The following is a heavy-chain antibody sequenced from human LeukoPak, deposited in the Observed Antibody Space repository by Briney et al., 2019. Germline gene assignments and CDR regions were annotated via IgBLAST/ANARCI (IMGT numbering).Heavy chain of an antibody. V-gene: IGHV1-2*02. D-gene: IGHD6-13*01. CDR3: ARAQQLVPGLNYYYYGMTS. CDR1: GYTFTGYY. J-gene: IGHJ6*02. CDR2: INPNSGGT. Sequence: ASVKVSCKASGYTFTGYYMHWVRQAPGQGLEWMGWINPNSGGTNYAQKFQGRVTMTRDTSISTAYMELSRLRSDDTAVYYCARAQQLVPGLNYYYYGMTSGAKGPRSPSP.